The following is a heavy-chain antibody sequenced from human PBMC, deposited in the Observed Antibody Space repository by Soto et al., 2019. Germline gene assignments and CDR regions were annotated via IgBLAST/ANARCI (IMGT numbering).Heavy chain of an antibody. Sequence: ASVKLSCKASGYTFTSYAMHWVRQAPGQRLEWMGWINAYNGNTNYAQKLQGRVTMTTDTSTSTAYMELRSLRSDDTAVYYCARVDYYDFWSGYSDWSDPWGQGTLVTVSS. CDR2: INAYNGNT. CDR3: ARVDYYDFWSGYSDWSDP. CDR1: GYTFTSYA. J-gene: IGHJ5*02. D-gene: IGHD3-3*01. V-gene: IGHV1-18*01.